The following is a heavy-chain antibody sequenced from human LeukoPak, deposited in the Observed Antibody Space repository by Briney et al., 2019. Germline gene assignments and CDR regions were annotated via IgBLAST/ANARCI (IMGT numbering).Heavy chain of an antibody. CDR2: ISAYNGNT. V-gene: IGHV1-18*01. J-gene: IGHJ4*02. Sequence: ASVKVSCKASGYTFTSYGISWVRQAPGRGLEWMGWISAYNGNTNYAQKLQGRVTMTTDTSTSTAYMELKSLGSDDTAVYYCARDRIQLGLSKLDYWGQGTLVTVSS. CDR3: ARDRIQLGLSKLDY. D-gene: IGHD5-18*01. CDR1: GYTFTSYG.